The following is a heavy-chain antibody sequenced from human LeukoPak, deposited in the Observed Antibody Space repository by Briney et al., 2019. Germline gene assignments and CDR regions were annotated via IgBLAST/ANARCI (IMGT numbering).Heavy chain of an antibody. CDR3: ARVRVGTNPYYFDS. V-gene: IGHV3-21*01. D-gene: IGHD1-26*01. CDR1: GFNFDNYV. J-gene: IGHJ4*02. Sequence: NSGGSLRLSCAASGFNFDNYVLNWIRQAPGKGLEWVSSISSNSAYMSYADSGKGRFTISRDNAKSSLYLQMNSLRAEDTAVYYCARVRVGTNPYYFDSWGQGTLVTVSS. CDR2: ISSNSAYM.